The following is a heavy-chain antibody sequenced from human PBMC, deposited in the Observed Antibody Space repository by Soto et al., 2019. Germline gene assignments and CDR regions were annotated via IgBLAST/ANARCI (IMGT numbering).Heavy chain of an antibody. CDR1: GGTFSSYA. Sequence: QVQLVQSGAEVKKPGSSVKVSCKASGGTFSSYAISWVRQAPGQGLEWMGGIIPIFGTANYAQKFQGRVTXTXXXAXXTAYMVLSSLRSEDTAVYYCARHVPAAGYYYGMDVWGQGTTVTVS. D-gene: IGHD2-2*01. CDR2: IIPIFGTA. CDR3: ARHVPAAGYYYGMDV. V-gene: IGHV1-69*05. J-gene: IGHJ6*02.